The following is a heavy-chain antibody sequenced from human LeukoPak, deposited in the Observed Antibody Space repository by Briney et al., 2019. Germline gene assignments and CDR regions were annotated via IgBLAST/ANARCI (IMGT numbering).Heavy chain of an antibody. V-gene: IGHV3-15*01. CDR3: LTTTFNDAFDI. CDR1: GVTFRNYA. Sequence: WGTLRLSCAASGVTFRNYAMNWARQAPGKGLEWVGRIKTKTDGGTTDYAAPVKGRFTISRDDPKNTLYLQMNSLKTEEPAVYYCLTTTFNDAFDIWGQGTKVTVSS. CDR2: IKTKTDGGTT. D-gene: IGHD2/OR15-2a*01. J-gene: IGHJ3*02.